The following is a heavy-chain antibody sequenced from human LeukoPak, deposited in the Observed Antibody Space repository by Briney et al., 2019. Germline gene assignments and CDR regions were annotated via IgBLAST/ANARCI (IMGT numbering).Heavy chain of an antibody. D-gene: IGHD5-24*01. CDR2: INWNSVSV. V-gene: IGHV3-20*04. J-gene: IGHJ4*02. CDR1: GFNLEDFG. CDR3: VRDEDGYNSPTFDY. Sequence: GGSLRLSCAASGFNLEDFGMSWVRQAPGKGLEWVSGINWNSVSVGYADSVKGRFTISRDNGRNALDLQMDNLRVEDTALYYCVRDEDGYNSPTFDYWGQGTLVTVAS.